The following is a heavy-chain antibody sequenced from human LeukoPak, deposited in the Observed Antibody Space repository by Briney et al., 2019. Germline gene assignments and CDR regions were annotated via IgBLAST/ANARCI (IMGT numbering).Heavy chain of an antibody. D-gene: IGHD2-2*01. CDR2: IYSGGST. V-gene: IGHV3-53*05. CDR1: GFTVSSNY. CDR3: ARGHFVVVPAAKGTYFDY. J-gene: IGHJ4*02. Sequence: GGSLRLSCAASGFTVSSNYMSWVRQAPGKGLEWVSVIYSGGSTYYADSVKGRFAISRDNSKNTLYLQMNSLRAEDTAVYYCARGHFVVVPAAKGTYFDYWGQGTLVTVSS.